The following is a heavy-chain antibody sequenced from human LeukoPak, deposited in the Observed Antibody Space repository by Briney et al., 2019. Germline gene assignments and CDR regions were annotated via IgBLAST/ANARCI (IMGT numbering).Heavy chain of an antibody. CDR2: IYPSAST. V-gene: IGHV4-30-2*01. CDR3: ARRVVITTPYFDY. J-gene: IGHJ4*02. Sequence: SETLSLTCAVSGGSISSGGYSWSWIRQPPGKGLECIGYIYPSASTYYNPSLQNRVTISLDRSKNHFSLRLTSVTAADTAVYYCARRVVITTPYFDYWGQGTLVTVSS. D-gene: IGHD3-22*01. CDR1: GGSISSGGYS.